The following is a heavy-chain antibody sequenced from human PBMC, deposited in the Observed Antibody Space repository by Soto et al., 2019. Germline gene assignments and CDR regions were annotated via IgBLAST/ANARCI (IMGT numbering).Heavy chain of an antibody. CDR3: AIGGTKWLQSHFEY. Sequence: QVQVEQSGAEVKQPGASVKVSCKVSGQTLTYLSIHWVRQDPGKGLEWMGGFDPENGDTTYLQKFLGRVTMTEDTYTDTAYMELSSLRSDDTAVYYCAIGGTKWLQSHFEYWGRGTLVHVSS. CDR2: FDPENGDT. CDR1: GQTLTYLS. V-gene: IGHV1-24*01. J-gene: IGHJ4*02. D-gene: IGHD1-1*01.